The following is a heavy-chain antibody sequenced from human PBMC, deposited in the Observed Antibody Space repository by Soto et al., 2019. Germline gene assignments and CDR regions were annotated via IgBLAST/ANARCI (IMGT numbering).Heavy chain of an antibody. V-gene: IGHV4-59*01. J-gene: IGHJ4*02. CDR2: IHYSGSA. Sequence: PSETLSLTCTVSGGPISNYYWIWIRQPPGKGLEWIGYIHYSGSAKYNPSLKSRVSVSVDTSKNQFSLNMKSVTAADTAVYYCARVSNDYGGNGAFDYWGQGTQVTVSS. CDR1: GGPISNYY. CDR3: ARVSNDYGGNGAFDY. D-gene: IGHD4-17*01.